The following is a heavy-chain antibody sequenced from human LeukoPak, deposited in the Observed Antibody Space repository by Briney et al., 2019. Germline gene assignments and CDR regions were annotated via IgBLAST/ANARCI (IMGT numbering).Heavy chain of an antibody. J-gene: IGHJ4*02. V-gene: IGHV4-34*01. CDR1: GGSFSGYY. D-gene: IGHD3-3*01. CDR2: INHSGST. Sequence: SETLSLTCAVYGGSFSGYYWSWIRQPPGKGLEWIGEINHSGSTNYNPSLKSRVTISVDTPKNQFSLKLSSVTAADTAVYYCARARMYDFWSGYSRYYFDYWGQGTLVTVSS. CDR3: ARARMYDFWSGYSRYYFDY.